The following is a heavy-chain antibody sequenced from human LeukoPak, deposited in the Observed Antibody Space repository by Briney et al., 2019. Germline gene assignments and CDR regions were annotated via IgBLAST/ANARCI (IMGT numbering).Heavy chain of an antibody. CDR1: GFTFSSHS. J-gene: IGHJ3*02. CDR2: ISSSSSYI. D-gene: IGHD3-3*01. CDR3: ARDQLRFLEWLLPGYAFDI. V-gene: IGHV3-21*04. Sequence: GGSLRLSCAASGFTFSSHSMNWVRQAPGKGLEWVSSISSSSSYIYYADSVKGRFTISRDNAKNSLYLQMNSLRSDDTAVYYCARDQLRFLEWLLPGYAFDIWGQGTMVTVSS.